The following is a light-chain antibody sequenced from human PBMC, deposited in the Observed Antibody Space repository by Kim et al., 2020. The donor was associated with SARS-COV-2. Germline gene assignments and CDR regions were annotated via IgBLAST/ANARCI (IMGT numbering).Light chain of an antibody. CDR2: AYD. J-gene: IGLJ3*02. CDR3: AVWDDILSSPV. CDR1: SSNIGKNT. V-gene: IGLV1-44*01. Sequence: GQRVTISCSGSSSNIGKNTVNWVQQFPGTAPKLLISAYDQRPSGIPDRFSGSKSGTSASLVISGLQSEDEADYYCAVWDDILSSPVFGGGTQLTVL.